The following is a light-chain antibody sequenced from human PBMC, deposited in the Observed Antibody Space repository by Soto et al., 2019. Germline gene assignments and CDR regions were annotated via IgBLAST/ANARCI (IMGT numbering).Light chain of an antibody. CDR2: GNN. CDR3: QSYDSSMSGYV. CDR1: SANIGEAYN. V-gene: IGLV1-40*01. J-gene: IGLJ1*01. Sequence: QSLLTQPPSVSRAPGQRFTISCTGSSANIGEAYNVDWYQQLPVTAPKPLIYGNNNRPSGFPARFSGSKSGTSSSLAIAGLKAEDEGDYYCQSYDSSMSGYVFGTGTKVTVL.